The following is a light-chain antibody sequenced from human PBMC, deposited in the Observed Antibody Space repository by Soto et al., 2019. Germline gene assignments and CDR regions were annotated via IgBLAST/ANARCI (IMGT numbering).Light chain of an antibody. CDR2: GAS. CDR1: QSVSSK. Sequence: EIVMTQSPATLSVSPGERATLSCSASQSVSSKLAWYQQKPGQAPRLLIYGASTRATGIPARFSGSGSGTDFTLTINRLEPEDFAFYYCQQYNNWPPITFGQGTRLEIK. V-gene: IGKV3-15*01. J-gene: IGKJ5*01. CDR3: QQYNNWPPIT.